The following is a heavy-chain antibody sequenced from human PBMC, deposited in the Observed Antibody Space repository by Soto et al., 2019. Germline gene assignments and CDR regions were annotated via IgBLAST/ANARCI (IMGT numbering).Heavy chain of an antibody. CDR2: IYYSGST. J-gene: IGHJ4*02. D-gene: IGHD4-17*01. Sequence: SETLSLTCTVSGGSISSGGYYWSWIRQHPGKGLEWIGYIYYSGSTYYNPSLKSRVTISVDTSKNQFSLKLGSVTAADTAVYYCARSSKSTVNTFDYWGQGTLVTVSS. CDR1: GGSISSGGYY. V-gene: IGHV4-31*03. CDR3: ARSSKSTVNTFDY.